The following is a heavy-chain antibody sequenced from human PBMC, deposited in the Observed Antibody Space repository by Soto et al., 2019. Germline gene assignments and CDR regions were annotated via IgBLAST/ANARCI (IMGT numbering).Heavy chain of an antibody. D-gene: IGHD3-10*01. CDR1: GFTFSSYV. V-gene: IGHV3-48*02. CDR3: ARGGGFFDS. J-gene: IGHJ4*02. CDR2: ISISSSTR. Sequence: EVQLVESGGGLVQPGGSLRLSCAASGFTFSSYVINWVRQAPGKGLEWVSYISISSSTRYYADSVRGRFTISRDKAKNSLYLQMNSLRDEDTAVYYCARGGGFFDSWGQGPLVTFSS.